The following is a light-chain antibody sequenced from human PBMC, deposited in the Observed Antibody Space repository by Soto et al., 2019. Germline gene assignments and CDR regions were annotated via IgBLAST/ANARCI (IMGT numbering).Light chain of an antibody. Sequence: EIVLTQSPATLSLSPGERATLSCRASQSVDNYLAWYQQKPGQAPRLLIYDASKWATGIPPRFSGSGSGTDFTLTIISIEPEDFAVYYCQQRSSWPLTFCGGTKVEIK. V-gene: IGKV3-11*01. J-gene: IGKJ4*01. CDR2: DAS. CDR3: QQRSSWPLT. CDR1: QSVDNY.